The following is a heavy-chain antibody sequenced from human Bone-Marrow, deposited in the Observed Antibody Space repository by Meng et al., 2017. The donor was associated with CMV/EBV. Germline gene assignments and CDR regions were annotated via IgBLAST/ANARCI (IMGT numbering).Heavy chain of an antibody. CDR1: GGSISSYY. CDR3: ARCIIAVAGKGGFDY. D-gene: IGHD6-19*01. Sequence: SEPLSLTCTVSGGSISSYYWSWIRQPPGKGLEWIGYIYYSGSTNYNPSLKSRVTISVDTSKNQFSLKLSSVTAADTAVYYCARCIIAVAGKGGFDYWGQGTLVTVSS. V-gene: IGHV4-59*12. CDR2: IYYSGST. J-gene: IGHJ4*02.